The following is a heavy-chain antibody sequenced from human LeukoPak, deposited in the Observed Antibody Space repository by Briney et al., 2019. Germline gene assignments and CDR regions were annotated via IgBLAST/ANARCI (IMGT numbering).Heavy chain of an antibody. CDR1: GFTFSSYS. V-gene: IGHV3-23*01. Sequence: GGSLRLSCAASGFTFSSYSMNWVRQAPGKGLEWVSSISGSGGSTYYADSVKGRFTISRDNSKNTLYLQMNSLRVEDTAVYYCANGGLWLPTRTDWGQGTLVTVSS. CDR2: ISGSGGST. CDR3: ANGGLWLPTRTD. D-gene: IGHD5-18*01. J-gene: IGHJ4*02.